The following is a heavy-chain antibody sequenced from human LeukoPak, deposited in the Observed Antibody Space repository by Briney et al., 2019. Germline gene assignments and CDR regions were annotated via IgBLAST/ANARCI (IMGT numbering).Heavy chain of an antibody. Sequence: GGSLRLSCAASGFTFSSYSMNWVRQAPGKGLEWVSYISSSSSNIYYTDSVKGRFTISRDNSKNTLYLQMNSLRAEDTAVYYCARGEQLWLGFYYYYMDVWGKGTTVTVSS. J-gene: IGHJ6*03. CDR3: ARGEQLWLGFYYYYMDV. D-gene: IGHD5-18*01. CDR1: GFTFSSYS. CDR2: ISSSSSNI. V-gene: IGHV3-48*01.